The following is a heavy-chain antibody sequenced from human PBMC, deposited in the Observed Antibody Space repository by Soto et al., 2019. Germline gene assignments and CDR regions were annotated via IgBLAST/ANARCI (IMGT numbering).Heavy chain of an antibody. J-gene: IGHJ4*02. V-gene: IGHV3-30-3*01. CDR3: AEDPRNEYQLLKDGYYFDY. CDR1: GFTFSSYA. D-gene: IGHD2-2*01. CDR2: ISYDGSNK. Sequence: GGSLRLSCAASGFTFSSYAMHWVRQAPGKGLEWVAVISYDGSNKYYADSVKGRFTISRDNSKNTLYLQMNSLRAEDTAVYYCAEDPRNEYQLLKDGYYFDYWGQGTLVTVSS.